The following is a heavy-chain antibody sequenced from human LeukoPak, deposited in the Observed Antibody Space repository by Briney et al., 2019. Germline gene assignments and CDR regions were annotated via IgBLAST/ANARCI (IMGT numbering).Heavy chain of an antibody. V-gene: IGHV3-64*01. CDR2: ISSNGGST. D-gene: IGHD6-25*01. CDR1: GFTFSNYA. J-gene: IGHJ3*01. CDR3: ARGSVELQRLDAFDV. Sequence: GGSLRLSCAASGFTFSNYAIYWVRQAPGKGLEYVSAISSNGGSTYYANSVKGRFTISRDNSKNTLYLQMGSLRVEDMAVYYCARGSVELQRLDAFDVWGQGTMVTVSS.